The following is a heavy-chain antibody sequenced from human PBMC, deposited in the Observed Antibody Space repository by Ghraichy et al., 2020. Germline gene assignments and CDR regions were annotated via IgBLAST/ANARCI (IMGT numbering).Heavy chain of an antibody. J-gene: IGHJ4*02. CDR1: GYTFTGYY. V-gene: IGHV1-2*06. D-gene: IGHD6-13*01. CDR2: INPNSGGT. Sequence: ASVKVSCKASGYTFTGYYMHWVRQAPGQGLEWMGRINPNSGGTNYAQKFQGRVTMTRDTSISTAYMELSRLRSDDTAVYYCAVGPAAGYRRFFDYWGQGTLVTVSS. CDR3: AVGPAAGYRRFFDY.